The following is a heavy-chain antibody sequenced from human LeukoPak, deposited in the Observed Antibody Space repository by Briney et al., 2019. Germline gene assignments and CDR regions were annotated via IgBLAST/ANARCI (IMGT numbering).Heavy chain of an antibody. CDR1: GFSFSGYG. Sequence: GGSLRLSCAASGFSFSGYGMHWVRQVPGKGLEWVAFIRYDGITKFYIDSVKGRFAISRGNSKNTLSLQMNSLRTEDTAVYYCAALHTGTFVDYWGQGTLVTVSS. D-gene: IGHD4-17*01. CDR3: AALHTGTFVDY. V-gene: IGHV3-30*02. CDR2: IRYDGITK. J-gene: IGHJ4*02.